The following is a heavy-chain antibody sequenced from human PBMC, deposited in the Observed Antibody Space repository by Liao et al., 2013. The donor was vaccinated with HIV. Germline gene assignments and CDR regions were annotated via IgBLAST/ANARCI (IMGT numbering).Heavy chain of an antibody. D-gene: IGHD3-10*01. J-gene: IGHJ6*03. Sequence: QVQLQQWGAGLLKPSETLSLTCAVYDGSFSGYYWSWIRQSPGKGLEWIGEINHSGKTNYNPSLKSRVTISVDTSKNQFSLKLSSVTAADTAVYYCARGLRRGSRNFFYYYIDVWAKGTTVTVSS. V-gene: IGHV4-34*01. CDR2: INHSGKT. CDR3: ARGLRRGSRNFFYYYIDV. CDR1: DGSFSGYY.